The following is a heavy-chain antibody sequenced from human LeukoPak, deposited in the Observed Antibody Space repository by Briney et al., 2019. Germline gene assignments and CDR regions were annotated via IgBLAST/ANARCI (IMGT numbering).Heavy chain of an antibody. CDR2: IKQDGSEK. D-gene: IGHD5-24*01. Sequence: PGGSLRLSCAASGFTFSSYWMSWVRQAPGKGLEWVANIKQDGSEKYYVDSVKGRFTISRDNAKNSLYLQMNGLRAEDTAVYYCARDHGDGYNPTDYFDFWGQGTLVPVSS. V-gene: IGHV3-7*04. J-gene: IGHJ4*02. CDR1: GFTFSSYW. CDR3: ARDHGDGYNPTDYFDF.